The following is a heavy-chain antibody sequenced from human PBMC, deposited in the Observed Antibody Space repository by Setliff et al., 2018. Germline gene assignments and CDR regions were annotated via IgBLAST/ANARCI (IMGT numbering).Heavy chain of an antibody. D-gene: IGHD3-22*01. CDR1: GYSFTSYW. Sequence: GESLKISCKGSGYSFTSYWIGWVRQMPGKGLEWMGIIYPGDSDTRYSPSFQGQVTIPADKSISTAYLQWSSLKASDTAMYYCARDKGYYDSSGYYYPNAFDIWGQGTMVTVSS. V-gene: IGHV5-51*01. CDR3: ARDKGYYDSSGYYYPNAFDI. J-gene: IGHJ3*02. CDR2: IYPGDSDT.